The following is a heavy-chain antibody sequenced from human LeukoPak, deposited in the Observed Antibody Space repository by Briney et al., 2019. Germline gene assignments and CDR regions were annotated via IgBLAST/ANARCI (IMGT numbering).Heavy chain of an antibody. CDR3: ARDGRQQLVRGLNY. V-gene: IGHV3-30*04. J-gene: IGHJ4*02. CDR2: ISYDGSNK. D-gene: IGHD6-13*01. CDR1: GFTFSSYA. Sequence: GRSLRLSCAASGFTFSSYAMHWVRQAPGKGLEWVAVISYDGSNKYYADSVKGRFTISRDNSKNTLYLQMNSLRAEDTAVYYCARDGRQQLVRGLNYWGQGTLVTVSS.